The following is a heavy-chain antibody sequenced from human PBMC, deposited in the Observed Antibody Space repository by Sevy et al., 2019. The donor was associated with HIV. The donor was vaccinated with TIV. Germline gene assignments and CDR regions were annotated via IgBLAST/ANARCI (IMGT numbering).Heavy chain of an antibody. V-gene: IGHV3-7*01. CDR1: GFTCSSFF. CDR3: ARGLTAPYYYYGMDV. Sequence: GGSLRLSCAASGFTCSSFFMSWVRQAPGKGLEWVANIKQDGSEKYYVDSVKGRFTISRDNARNSVYLQMNSLRAEDTGVYYCARGLTAPYYYYGMDVWGQGTMVTVSS. CDR2: IKQDGSEK. J-gene: IGHJ6*02. D-gene: IGHD1-20*01.